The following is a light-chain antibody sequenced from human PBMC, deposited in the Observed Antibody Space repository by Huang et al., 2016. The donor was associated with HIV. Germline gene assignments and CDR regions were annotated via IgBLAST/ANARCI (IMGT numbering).Light chain of an antibody. CDR2: GVS. Sequence: DIQMTQSPSAMSASVGDRVTITCRASQDIFNYLAWFQQKPGKVPKRLIYGVSSLQSGVPSRVSGSGSGTEFTLTISSLQPEDFATYYCLQHKAFHLPTFG. V-gene: IGKV1-17*03. CDR3: LQHKAFHLPT. J-gene: IGKJ1*01. CDR1: QDIFNY.